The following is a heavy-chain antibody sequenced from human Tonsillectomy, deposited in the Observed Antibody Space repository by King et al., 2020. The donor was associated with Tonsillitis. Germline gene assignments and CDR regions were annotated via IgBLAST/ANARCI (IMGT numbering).Heavy chain of an antibody. CDR1: GGTFGGYA. CDR3: ARIKEGPEYVSPLHS. Sequence: QLVQSGAEVKKPGSSVKVSCRASGGTFGGYAISWVRQAPGQGLEWLGRIIPLFDTAIYAQTFQGRVTITADESTSTAYMELSSLRSEDTAVYFCARIKEGPEYVSPLHSWGQRTLATGPS. D-gene: IGHD3-16*01. J-gene: IGHJ1*01. V-gene: IGHV1-69*15. CDR2: IIPLFDTA.